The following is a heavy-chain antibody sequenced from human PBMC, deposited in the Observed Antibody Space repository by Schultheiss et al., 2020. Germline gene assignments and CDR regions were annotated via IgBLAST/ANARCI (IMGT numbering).Heavy chain of an antibody. V-gene: IGHV3-74*01. CDR2: ISTDGSRT. J-gene: IGHJ4*02. Sequence: GESLKISCAASGFTFINYRMNWVRQAPGKGLVWVSRISTDGSRTDYADSVKGRFTISRDNARNTLYLQMDSLRVEDTAVYYCASFKQHVDYWGQGTLVTVSS. D-gene: IGHD6-13*01. CDR1: GFTFINYR. CDR3: ASFKQHVDY.